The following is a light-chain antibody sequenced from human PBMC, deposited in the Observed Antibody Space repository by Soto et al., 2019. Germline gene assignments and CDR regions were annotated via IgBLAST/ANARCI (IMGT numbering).Light chain of an antibody. Sequence: DIQMTQSPSSLSASVGDRVTITCRASQSLSNYLNWYQQKPGKAPNLLIYAASTLQSGVPSRFSGSGSGADFTLTISSLQPEDFATYYCQQSYSTPQTFGQGTKLEIK. V-gene: IGKV1-39*01. CDR1: QSLSNY. CDR3: QQSYSTPQT. CDR2: AAS. J-gene: IGKJ2*01.